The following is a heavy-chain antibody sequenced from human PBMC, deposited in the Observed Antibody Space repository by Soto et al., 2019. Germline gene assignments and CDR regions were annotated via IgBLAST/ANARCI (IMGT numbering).Heavy chain of an antibody. D-gene: IGHD2-2*01. V-gene: IGHV3-48*02. CDR3: ARGFRYASLGY. Sequence: GGSLRLSCGTSGFPFSRYDMSWGRQAPGKGVEWISYISKNESPISYADSVKGRFTISRDNAKNSVYLEMNSLREEDTAVYYCARGFRYASLGYWGQGTLVTVSS. CDR1: GFPFSRYD. CDR2: ISKNESPI. J-gene: IGHJ4*02.